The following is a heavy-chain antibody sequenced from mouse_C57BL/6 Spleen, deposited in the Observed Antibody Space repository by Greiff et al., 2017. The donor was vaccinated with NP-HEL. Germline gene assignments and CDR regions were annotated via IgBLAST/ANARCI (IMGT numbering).Heavy chain of an antibody. V-gene: IGHV1-4*01. Sequence: VMLVESGAELARPGASVKMSCKASGYTLTSYTMHWVKQRPGQGLEWIGYINPSSGYTKYNQKFKDKATLTADKSSSTAYMQLSSLTSEDSAVYYCARSENYGWFAYWGQGTLVTVSA. CDR1: GYTLTSYT. CDR2: INPSSGYT. D-gene: IGHD1-1*01. CDR3: ARSENYGWFAY. J-gene: IGHJ3*01.